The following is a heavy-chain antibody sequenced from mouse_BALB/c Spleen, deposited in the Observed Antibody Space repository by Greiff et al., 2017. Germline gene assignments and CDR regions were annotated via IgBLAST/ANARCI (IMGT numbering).Heavy chain of an antibody. D-gene: IGHD1-1*02. CDR2: IRLKSNNYAT. V-gene: IGHV6-6*02. CDR3: TLWRGLYFDY. CDR1: GFTFSNYW. Sequence: EVKVEESGGGLVQPGGSMKLSCVASGFTFSNYWMNWVRQSPEKGLEWVAEIRLKSNNYATHYAESVKGRFTISRDDSKSSVYLQMNNLRAEDTGIYYCTLWRGLYFDYWGQGTTLTVSS. J-gene: IGHJ2*01.